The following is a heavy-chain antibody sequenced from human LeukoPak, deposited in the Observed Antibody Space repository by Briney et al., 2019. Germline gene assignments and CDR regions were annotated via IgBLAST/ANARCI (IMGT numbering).Heavy chain of an antibody. V-gene: IGHV4-31*03. CDR3: ARVHSDYDVRWFDP. D-gene: IGHD5-12*01. CDR1: GGSISSGDFY. J-gene: IGHJ5*02. CDR2: IYSGGST. Sequence: PSQTLSLTCTVSGGSISSGDFYWSWIRQHPGRGLEWIGYIYSGGSTFYNAPLQSRVTISVDTSKNQFSLKLNSVTAADTAVYHCARVHSDYDVRWFDPWGQGTLVTVSS.